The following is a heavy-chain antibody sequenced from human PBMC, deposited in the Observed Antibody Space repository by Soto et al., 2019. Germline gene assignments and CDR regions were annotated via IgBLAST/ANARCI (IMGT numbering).Heavy chain of an antibody. Sequence: SETLSLTCTVSGGSISSYYWSWIRQPPGKGLEWIGYIYYSGSTNYNPSLKSRVTISVDTSKNQFSLKLSSVTAADTAVYYCATRSTSDLDYYMDVWGKGTTVTVSS. D-gene: IGHD2-2*01. CDR3: ATRSTSDLDYYMDV. J-gene: IGHJ6*03. CDR1: GGSISSYY. V-gene: IGHV4-59*08. CDR2: IYYSGST.